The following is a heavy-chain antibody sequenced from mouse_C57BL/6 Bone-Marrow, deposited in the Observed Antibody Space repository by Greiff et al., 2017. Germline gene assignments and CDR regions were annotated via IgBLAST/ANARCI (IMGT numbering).Heavy chain of an antibody. D-gene: IGHD2-4*01. CDR1: GFTFSDYG. CDR3: ARDDYEGYWYFDV. V-gene: IGHV5-15*01. CDR2: ISNLAYSI. Sequence: EVKLVESGGGLVQPGGSLKLSCAASGFTFSDYGMAWVRQAPRKGPEWVAFISNLAYSINYADTVTGRFTISSENAKNTRYLEMSSLRSEDTAMYYCARDDYEGYWYFDVWGTGTTVTVSS. J-gene: IGHJ1*03.